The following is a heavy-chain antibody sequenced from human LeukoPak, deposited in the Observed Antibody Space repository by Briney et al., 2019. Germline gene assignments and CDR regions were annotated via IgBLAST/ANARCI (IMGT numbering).Heavy chain of an antibody. J-gene: IGHJ6*03. Sequence: PSETLSLTCAAYGGSFSGYYWSWIRQPPGKGLEWIGEINHSGSTNYNPSLKSRVTISVDTSKNQFSLKLSSVTAADTAVYYCARLPTNYYYYMDVWGKGTTVTVSS. CDR3: ARLPTNYYYYMDV. V-gene: IGHV4-34*01. CDR2: INHSGST. CDR1: GGSFSGYY.